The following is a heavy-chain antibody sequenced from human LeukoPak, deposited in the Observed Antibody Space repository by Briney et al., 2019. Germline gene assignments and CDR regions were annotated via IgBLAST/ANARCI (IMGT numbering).Heavy chain of an antibody. CDR3: ARYGRYRAFDI. V-gene: IGHV3-74*01. CDR2: INSDVSTT. CDR1: GFTSSAYL. D-gene: IGHD1-26*01. J-gene: IGHJ3*02. Sequence: GGSLRLSCAASGFTSSAYLMHWVRQVPGKGLVWVSRINSDVSTTNYADSVKGRFTISRDNAKNTIYLQMNSLRAEDTAVYYCARYGRYRAFDIWGPGAVVTVSS.